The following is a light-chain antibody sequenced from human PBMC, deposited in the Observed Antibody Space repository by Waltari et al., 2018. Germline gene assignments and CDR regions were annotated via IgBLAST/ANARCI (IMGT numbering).Light chain of an antibody. Sequence: QSVLTQPPSVSAAPGQRVTISCSGSRSNIAINYVSWYQHLPGTAPKLLIFDNNNRPSGIPDRFSGSKSGTSATLAITGLQTGDEADYYCGTWDSGLSVVVFGGGTKLTVL. CDR1: RSNIAINY. V-gene: IGLV1-51*01. J-gene: IGLJ2*01. CDR3: GTWDSGLSVVV. CDR2: DNN.